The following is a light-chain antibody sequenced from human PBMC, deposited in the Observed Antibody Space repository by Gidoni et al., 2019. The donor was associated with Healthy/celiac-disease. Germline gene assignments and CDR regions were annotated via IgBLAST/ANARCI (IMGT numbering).Light chain of an antibody. V-gene: IGKV1-5*03. Sequence: DLQMTQSPSTLSASVGDRVTITCRASQSISSWFAWYQQKPGKAPKLLIYKSSSLESGVPSRFSGSGSGTEFTLTISSLQPDDFATYYCQQYNRYTFGQGTKLEIK. CDR3: QQYNRYT. CDR2: KSS. CDR1: QSISSW. J-gene: IGKJ2*01.